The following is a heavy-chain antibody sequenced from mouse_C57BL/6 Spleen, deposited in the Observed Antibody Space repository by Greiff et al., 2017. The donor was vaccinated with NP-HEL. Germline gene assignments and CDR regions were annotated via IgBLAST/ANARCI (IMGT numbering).Heavy chain of an antibody. CDR1: GYTFTSYW. D-gene: IGHD2-2*01. CDR3: ARYGYGGGGFDY. Sequence: QVQLQQPGAELVMPGASVKLSCKASGYTFTSYWMHWVKQRPGQGLEWIGEIDPSDSYTNYNQKFKGKSTLTVDKSSSTAYMQLSSLTSEDSAVNYCARYGYGGGGFDYWGQGTTLTVSS. V-gene: IGHV1-69*01. CDR2: IDPSDSYT. J-gene: IGHJ2*01.